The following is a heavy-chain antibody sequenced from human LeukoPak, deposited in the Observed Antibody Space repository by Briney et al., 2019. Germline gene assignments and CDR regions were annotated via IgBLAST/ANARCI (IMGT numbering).Heavy chain of an antibody. CDR1: GGSISGYY. CDR2: IYHSGST. V-gene: IGHV4-38-2*02. CDR3: ARVPVSYAGVSGSYSSYFDY. Sequence: SETLSLTCTVSGGSISGYYWGWIRQPPGKGLEWIGSIYHSGSTYYNPSLKSRVTISVDTSKNQFSLKLSSVTAADTAVYYCARVPVSYAGVSGSYSSYFDYWGQGTLVTVSS. D-gene: IGHD3-10*01. J-gene: IGHJ4*02.